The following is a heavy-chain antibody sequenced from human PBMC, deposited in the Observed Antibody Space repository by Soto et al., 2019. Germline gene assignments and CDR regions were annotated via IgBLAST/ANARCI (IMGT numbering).Heavy chain of an antibody. CDR2: MNSDGTTT. CDR3: VREPLGNSAY. CDR1: GFTFSSYA. Sequence: GGSLRLSCAASGFTFSSYAMSWVRQAPGKGLVWVSCMNSDGTTTTYADSVKGRFTVSRDNAKNTLYLQMDSLRAEDTAVYYCVREPLGNSAYWGQGTLVTVSS. J-gene: IGHJ4*02. V-gene: IGHV3-74*03. D-gene: IGHD7-27*01.